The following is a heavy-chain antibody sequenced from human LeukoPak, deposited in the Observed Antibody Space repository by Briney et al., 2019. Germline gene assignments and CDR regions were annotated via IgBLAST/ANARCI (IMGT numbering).Heavy chain of an antibody. CDR3: AKGIPFDF. CDR2: ISYSGIT. Sequence: PSETLSLTCSVSGGSMSNYYWTWIRQPPGKGLEWIGYISYSGITNFNPSLKSRVTISEDTSKNQFSLRLTSVTAADTAVYFCAKGIPFDFWGQGRLVTVSS. V-gene: IGHV4-59*08. D-gene: IGHD2-2*02. CDR1: GGSMSNYY. J-gene: IGHJ4*02.